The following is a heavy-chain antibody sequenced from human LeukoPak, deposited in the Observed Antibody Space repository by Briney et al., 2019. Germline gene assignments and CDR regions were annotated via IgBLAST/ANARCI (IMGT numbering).Heavy chain of an antibody. V-gene: IGHV3-23*01. CDR3: AKDRYYYDSSGYSAGDY. CDR2: ISGSGGST. J-gene: IGHJ4*02. Sequence: GGSLRLSCAASGFTFSSYAMSWVRQAPGKGLEWVSAISGSGGSTYYADSVKGRFTVSRDNSKNTLYLQMNSLRAEDTAVYYCAKDRYYYDSSGYSAGDYWGQGTLVTVSS. CDR1: GFTFSSYA. D-gene: IGHD3-22*01.